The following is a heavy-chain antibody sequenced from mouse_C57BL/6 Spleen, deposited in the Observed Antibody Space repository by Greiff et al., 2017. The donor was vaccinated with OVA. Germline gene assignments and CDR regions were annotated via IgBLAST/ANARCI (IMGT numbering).Heavy chain of an antibody. CDR3: ARGGTGDAMDY. CDR2: IHPNSGST. Sequence: QVHVKQPGAELVKPGASVKLACKASGYTFTSYWMHWVKQRPGQGLEWIGMIHPNSGSTNYNEKFKSKATLTVDKSSSTAYMQLSSLTSEDSAVYYCARGGTGDAMDYWGQGTSVTVSS. D-gene: IGHD4-1*01. CDR1: GYTFTSYW. J-gene: IGHJ4*01. V-gene: IGHV1-64*01.